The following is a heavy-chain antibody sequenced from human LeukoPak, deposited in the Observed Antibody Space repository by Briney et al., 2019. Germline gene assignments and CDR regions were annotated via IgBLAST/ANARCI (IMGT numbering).Heavy chain of an antibody. CDR1: GYSFTSYW. V-gene: IGHV5-51*01. CDR3: ARYPPGGDYCYYGMDV. J-gene: IGHJ6*02. CDR2: IYPGDSDT. Sequence: GESLKISCKGSGYSFTSYWIGWVRQMPGKGLEWMGIIYPGDSDTRYSPSFQGQVTISADKSISTAYLQWSSLKASDTAMYYCARYPPGGDYCYYGMDVWGQGTTVTVSS. D-gene: IGHD3-16*01.